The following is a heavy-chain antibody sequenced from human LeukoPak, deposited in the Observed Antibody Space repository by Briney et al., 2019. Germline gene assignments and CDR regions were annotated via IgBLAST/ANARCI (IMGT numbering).Heavy chain of an antibody. CDR1: GYTFTVYY. CDR2: INPNSGGT. D-gene: IGHD3-22*01. J-gene: IGHJ4*02. Sequence: SSVKVSCTASGYTFTVYYMHWVRQAPGQGLEWMGWINPNSGGTNYAQKFQGRVTITRDTSISTAYMELSRLRSDDTAVYYCARRSSGYSFDYWGQGTLVTVSS. V-gene: IGHV1-2*02. CDR3: ARRSSGYSFDY.